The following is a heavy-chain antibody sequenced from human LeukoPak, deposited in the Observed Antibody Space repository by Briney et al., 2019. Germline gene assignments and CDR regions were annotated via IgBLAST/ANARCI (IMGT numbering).Heavy chain of an antibody. Sequence: LTGGSLRPSCAASGFTFSSYAMSWVRQAPGKGLEWVSAISGSGGSTYYADSVKGRFTISRDNSKNTLYLQMNSLRAEDTAVYYCAKDGRRGYYYDSSGYPHGAFDIWGQGTMVTVSS. CDR1: GFTFSSYA. V-gene: IGHV3-23*01. CDR2: ISGSGGST. CDR3: AKDGRRGYYYDSSGYPHGAFDI. J-gene: IGHJ3*02. D-gene: IGHD3-22*01.